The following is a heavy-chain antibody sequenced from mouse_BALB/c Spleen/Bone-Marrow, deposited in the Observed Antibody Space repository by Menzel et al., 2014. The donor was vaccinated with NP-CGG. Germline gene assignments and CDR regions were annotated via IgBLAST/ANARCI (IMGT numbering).Heavy chain of an antibody. J-gene: IGHJ3*01. V-gene: IGHV1-14*01. CDR3: ASPYYRYDGFAY. Sequence: EVKLMESGPELVKPGASVKMSCKASGYTLTSYVMHWVRQKPGQGLEWIGYINPYNDGTKYNEKFKGKATLTSDKSSSTAYMELSSLTSEDSAVYYCASPYYRYDGFAYWGQGTLVTVSA. CDR1: GYTLTSYV. D-gene: IGHD2-14*01. CDR2: INPYNDGT.